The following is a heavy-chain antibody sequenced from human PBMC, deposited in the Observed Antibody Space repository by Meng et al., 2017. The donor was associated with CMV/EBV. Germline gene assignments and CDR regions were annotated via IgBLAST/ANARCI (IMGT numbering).Heavy chain of an antibody. CDR1: GYTFTSYG. CDR3: ARDLAAGAIYYGSGSRRGMDV. V-gene: IGHV1-18*01. J-gene: IGHJ6*02. CDR2: ISAYNGNT. Sequence: ASVKVSCKASGYTFTSYGISWVRQAPGQGLEWMGWISAYNGNTNYAQKLQGRVTMTTDTSTSTAYMELRSLRSDDTAVYYCARDLAAGAIYYGSGSRRGMDVWGQGTTVTVSS. D-gene: IGHD3-10*01.